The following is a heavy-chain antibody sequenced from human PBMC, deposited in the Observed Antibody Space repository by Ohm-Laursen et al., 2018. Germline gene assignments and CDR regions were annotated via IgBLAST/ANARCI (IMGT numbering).Heavy chain of an antibody. J-gene: IGHJ4*02. Sequence: TLSLTCTVSGGSISSSSYYWGWIRQPPGKGLEWIGSIYHSGSTYYNPSLKSRVTISVDTSKNQFSLKLSSVTAADTAVYYCARVEQQLTYYFDYWGQGTLVTVPS. CDR3: ARVEQQLTYYFDY. CDR2: IYHSGST. CDR1: GGSISSSSYY. D-gene: IGHD6-13*01. V-gene: IGHV4-39*07.